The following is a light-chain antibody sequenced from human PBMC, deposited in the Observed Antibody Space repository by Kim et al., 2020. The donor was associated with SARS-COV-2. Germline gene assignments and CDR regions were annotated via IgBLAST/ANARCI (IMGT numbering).Light chain of an antibody. CDR3: QQYHNWPPFT. CDR2: GAS. Sequence: PGERAALSCRASQSLSSNLAWYQQTPGQPPRLLIYGASTRATGIPARFSGSGSGTEFTLTISSLQSEDFAVYYCQQYHNWPPFTFGQGTKLEI. J-gene: IGKJ2*01. V-gene: IGKV3-15*01. CDR1: QSLSSN.